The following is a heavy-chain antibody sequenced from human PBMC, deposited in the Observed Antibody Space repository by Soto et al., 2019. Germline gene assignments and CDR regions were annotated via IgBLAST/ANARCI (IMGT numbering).Heavy chain of an antibody. CDR2: ISNTITPYT. D-gene: IGHD3-10*01. CDR1: GLTISDYS. CDR3: ASRFGDVWGAYDI. J-gene: IGHJ3*02. V-gene: IGHV3-11*03. Sequence: PGGSLRLSCAASGLTISDYSMSWIRQAPGKGLEWVSYISNTITPYTKYADSLKGRFTISRDNAKSSLFLQMSSLRAEDTAVYYCASRFGDVWGAYDIWGQGTMVTVSS.